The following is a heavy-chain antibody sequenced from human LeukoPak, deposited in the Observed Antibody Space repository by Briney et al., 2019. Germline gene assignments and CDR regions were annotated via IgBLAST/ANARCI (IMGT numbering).Heavy chain of an antibody. CDR1: GFTFSSYA. V-gene: IGHV3-30*04. CDR2: ITYEGRNK. D-gene: IGHD3-3*01. Sequence: GGSLRLSCAASGFTFSSYAMHWVRQAPGKGLEWVAVITYEGRNKYHADSVKGRFSISRDNSKNTLSLQMNSLRAEDTAVYYCARATSYYDFWSGTYYYYYMDVWGKGTTVTVSS. CDR3: ARATSYYDFWSGTYYYYYMDV. J-gene: IGHJ6*03.